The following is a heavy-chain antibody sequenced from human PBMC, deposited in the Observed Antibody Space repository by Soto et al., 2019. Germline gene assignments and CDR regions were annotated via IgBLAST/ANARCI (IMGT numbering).Heavy chain of an antibody. Sequence: QVQLVQSGAEVKKPGASVKVSCKASGYTFTNYGISWVRQAPGQGLEWMGWISAYNGNTKHAQKLQGRVTMTTDTXTXTXSMELRSLRSDDTAVYYCARGVGSGSYYNQYNWFDPWGQGTLVTVSS. D-gene: IGHD3-10*01. CDR3: ARGVGSGSYYNQYNWFDP. CDR1: GYTFTNYG. CDR2: ISAYNGNT. J-gene: IGHJ5*02. V-gene: IGHV1-18*01.